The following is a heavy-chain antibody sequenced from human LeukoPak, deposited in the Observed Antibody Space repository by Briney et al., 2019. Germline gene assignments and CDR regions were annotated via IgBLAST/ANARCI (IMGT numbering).Heavy chain of an antibody. D-gene: IGHD2-15*01. Sequence: PGGSLRLSCAASGFTFSSYAMSWVRQAPGKGLEWVSAISGSGGSTYYADSVKGRFTISRDNSKNTLYLQMNSLRAEDAAVYYCAKDAVSGYCSGGSCYSGYDYWGQGTLVTVSS. CDR1: GFTFSSYA. V-gene: IGHV3-23*01. CDR3: AKDAVSGYCSGGSCYSGYDY. J-gene: IGHJ4*02. CDR2: ISGSGGST.